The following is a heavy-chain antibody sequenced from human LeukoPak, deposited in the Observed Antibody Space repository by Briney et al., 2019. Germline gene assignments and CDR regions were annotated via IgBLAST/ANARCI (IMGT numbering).Heavy chain of an antibody. CDR1: GASISGSGYY. D-gene: IGHD3-16*01. CDR3: ARETSQKGAHYMDV. Sequence: SETLSLTCAVSGASISGSGYYLGWIRQPPGKGLKWIGNIYYSGYTTYSPSLRSRVTISVDTSKNQFSLKLSSVTAADTAVYYCARETSQKGAHYMDVWGKGTTITISS. J-gene: IGHJ6*03. CDR2: IYYSGYT. V-gene: IGHV4-61*08.